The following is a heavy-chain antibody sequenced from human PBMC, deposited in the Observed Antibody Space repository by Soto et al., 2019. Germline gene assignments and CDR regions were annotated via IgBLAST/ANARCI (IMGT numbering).Heavy chain of an antibody. D-gene: IGHD3-9*01. J-gene: IGHJ4*02. CDR3: AKCPLGYYDILTGYRHQNFAPFDY. CDR2: ISGSGGST. V-gene: IGHV3-23*01. Sequence: GGSLRLSCAASGFTFSSYAMSWVRQAPGKGLEWVSAISGSGGSTYYADSVKGRFTISRDNSKNTLYLQMDSLRAEDTAVYYCAKCPLGYYDILTGYRHQNFAPFDYWGQGTLVTVSS. CDR1: GFTFSSYA.